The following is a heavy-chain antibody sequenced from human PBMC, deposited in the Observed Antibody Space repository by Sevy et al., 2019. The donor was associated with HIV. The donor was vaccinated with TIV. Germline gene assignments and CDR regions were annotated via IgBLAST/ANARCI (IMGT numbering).Heavy chain of an antibody. CDR3: ARDRQITIFGVVTGTGMDV. CDR1: GYTFTTYG. Sequence: ASVKVSCKASGYTFTTYGISWVRQAPGQGLEWMGWISGYNGNTNYAQKFQGRVTMTTDTSTTTANMELRSLRSDDTAVYYCARDRQITIFGVVTGTGMDVWGQGTTVTVSS. V-gene: IGHV1-18*01. CDR2: ISGYNGNT. J-gene: IGHJ6*02. D-gene: IGHD3-3*01.